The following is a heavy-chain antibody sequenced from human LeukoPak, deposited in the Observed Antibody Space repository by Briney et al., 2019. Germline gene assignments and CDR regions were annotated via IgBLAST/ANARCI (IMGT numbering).Heavy chain of an antibody. CDR1: GFTFSSYA. Sequence: GGSLRLSCAASGFTFSSYAMRRVRQAPGKGLEGVSAISGSGGITYYADSVKGRFTISRANSKTTLYLQMNSLRAEDTAVYYCAKDLSYYYDSSGYYFDYWGQGTLVTVSS. V-gene: IGHV3-23*01. D-gene: IGHD3-22*01. CDR2: ISGSGGIT. J-gene: IGHJ4*02. CDR3: AKDLSYYYDSSGYYFDY.